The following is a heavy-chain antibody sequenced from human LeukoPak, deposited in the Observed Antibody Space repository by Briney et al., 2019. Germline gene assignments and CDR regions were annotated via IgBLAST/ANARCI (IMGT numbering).Heavy chain of an antibody. J-gene: IGHJ5*02. D-gene: IGHD4-17*01. CDR2: IYSGGST. CDR3: ARLRQRSWFDP. V-gene: IGHV3-66*02. Sequence: GGSLRLSCAASGFTVSSNYMSCVRQAPGKGLEWVSVIYSGGSTYYADSVKGRFTISRDNSKNTLYLQMNSLRAEDTAVYYCARLRQRSWFDPWGQGTLVTVSS. CDR1: GFTVSSNY.